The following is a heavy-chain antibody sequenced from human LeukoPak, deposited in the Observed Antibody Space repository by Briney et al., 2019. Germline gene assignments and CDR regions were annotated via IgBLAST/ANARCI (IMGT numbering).Heavy chain of an antibody. D-gene: IGHD2-21*01. J-gene: IGHJ4*02. CDR2: IYYSGST. Sequence: SETLFLTCAVYGGSFSGYYWTWIRQPPGKGLEWIGYIYYSGSTNYNPSLKSRVTISVDTSKNQFSLKLSSVTAADTAVYYCARGVVIAPQTFDYWGQGTLVTVSS. CDR3: ARGVVIAPQTFDY. V-gene: IGHV4-59*01. CDR1: GGSFSGYY.